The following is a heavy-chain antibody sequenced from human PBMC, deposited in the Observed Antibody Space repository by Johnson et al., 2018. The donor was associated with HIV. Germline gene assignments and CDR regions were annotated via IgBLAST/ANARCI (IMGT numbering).Heavy chain of an antibody. Sequence: VQLVESGGGLVKPGGSLRLSCAASGFTFSNAWMSWVRQAPGKGLEWVGRIKSKTDGGTTDYAAPVKGRFTISRDDSKNTLYLQMNSLKTEDTAVYYCTTDLRRLWFRFKEAFDIWGQGKWSPSLQ. D-gene: IGHD3-10*01. CDR3: TTDLRRLWFRFKEAFDI. CDR2: IKSKTDGGTT. CDR1: GFTFSNAW. J-gene: IGHJ3*02. V-gene: IGHV3-15*01.